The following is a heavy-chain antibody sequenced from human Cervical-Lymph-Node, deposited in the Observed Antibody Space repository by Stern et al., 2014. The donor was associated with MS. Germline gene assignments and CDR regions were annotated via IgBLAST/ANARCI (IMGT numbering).Heavy chain of an antibody. Sequence: QVTLKESGPTLVKPTQTLTLTCTFSGFSLSTSGVGVGWIRQPPGKALEWLALLYWAGDKRYRPSLRSRLTITKDTSKNQVVLRMTNMDPVDTATYFCAHGGRITMLRGVGMYDPFDYWGQGTLVTVSS. CDR1: GFSLSTSGVG. CDR3: AHGGRITMLRGVGMYDPFDY. D-gene: IGHD3-10*01. J-gene: IGHJ4*02. CDR2: LYWAGDK. V-gene: IGHV2-5*02.